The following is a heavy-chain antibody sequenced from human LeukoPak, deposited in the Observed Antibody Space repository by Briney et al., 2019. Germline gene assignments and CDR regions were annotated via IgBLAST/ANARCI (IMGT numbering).Heavy chain of an antibody. J-gene: IGHJ5*02. CDR3: ARDPPSEGLWFGVQGGWFDP. CDR1: GYTFTGYY. V-gene: IGHV1-2*02. Sequence: GASVKVSCKPSGYTFTGYYMHWVRQAPGQGLEWMGWINPNSGGTNYAQKFQGRVTMTRDTSISTAYMELSRLRSDDTAVYYCARDPPSEGLWFGVQGGWFDPWGQGTLVTVSS. D-gene: IGHD3-10*01. CDR2: INPNSGGT.